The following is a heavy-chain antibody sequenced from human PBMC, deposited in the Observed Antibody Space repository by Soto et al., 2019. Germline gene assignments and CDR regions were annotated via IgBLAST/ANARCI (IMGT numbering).Heavy chain of an antibody. V-gene: IGHV4-39*01. J-gene: IGHJ6*02. D-gene: IGHD2-15*01. CDR3: ARHRGYCSGGSCHYDHGMDV. CDR2: IYYSGST. CDR1: GGSISSSSYY. Sequence: QLQESGPGLVKPSESLSLTCTVSGGSISSSSYYWAWIRQPPGKGLEWIGSIYYSGSTYYNPSLKPRVPLSVATSKLHVSLKLSSVTAADTAVYYWARHRGYCSGGSCHYDHGMDVWGQGTTVTVSS.